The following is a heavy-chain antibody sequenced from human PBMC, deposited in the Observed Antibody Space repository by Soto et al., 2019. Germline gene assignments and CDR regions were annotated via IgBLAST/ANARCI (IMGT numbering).Heavy chain of an antibody. V-gene: IGHV4-39*01. D-gene: IGHD4-17*01. CDR1: CVSISSGSYY. CDR3: ARGSGLHYGMDV. Sequence: YETLSLTWTVSCVSISSGSYYWGWIRQPPGKGLEWIGSIYYSGSTYYNPSLKSRVTISVDTSKNQFSLKLSSVTAADTAVYYCARGSGLHYGMDVWGQGTTV. J-gene: IGHJ6*02. CDR2: IYYSGST.